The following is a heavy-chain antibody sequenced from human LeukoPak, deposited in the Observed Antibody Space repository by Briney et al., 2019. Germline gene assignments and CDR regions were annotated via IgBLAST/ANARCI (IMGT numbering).Heavy chain of an antibody. J-gene: IGHJ4*02. V-gene: IGHV4-39*01. CDR1: GGSISSNNYF. CDR3: ARRPWTSSWYFDY. D-gene: IGHD6-13*01. CDR2: IYYSGNT. Sequence: SETLSLTCTVSGGSISSNNYFWGWIRQPPGQGLEWIGSIYYSGNTYYNPSLKSRVTISVDTSKNQFSLRLSSVTAADTAVYYCARRPWTSSWYFDYWGQGPLVTVSS.